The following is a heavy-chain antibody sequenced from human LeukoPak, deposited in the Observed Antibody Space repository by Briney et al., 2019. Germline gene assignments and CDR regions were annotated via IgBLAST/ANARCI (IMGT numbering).Heavy chain of an antibody. V-gene: IGHV1-2*02. D-gene: IGHD6-13*01. J-gene: IGHJ4*02. CDR2: INPNSGGT. Sequence: ASVKVSCKASGYTFTGYYMHWMRQAPGQGLEWMGWINPNSGGTNYAQKFQGRVTMTRDTSISTAYMELSRLRSDDTAVYYCARVLTRIAAAGTFGYWGQGTLVTVSS. CDR3: ARVLTRIAAAGTFGY. CDR1: GYTFTGYY.